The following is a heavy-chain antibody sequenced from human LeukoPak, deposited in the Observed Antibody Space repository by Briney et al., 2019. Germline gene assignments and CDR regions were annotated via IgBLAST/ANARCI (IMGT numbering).Heavy chain of an antibody. J-gene: IGHJ4*02. CDR1: GGTFSSYA. D-gene: IGHD3-22*01. V-gene: IGHV1-69*06. CDR3: ARGRLYDSSGWVDY. Sequence: SVKVSCKASGGTFSSYAISWVRQAPGQGLEWMGGIIPIFGTANYAQKFQGRVTITADKSTSTAYMELRSLRSDDTAVYYCARGRLYDSSGWVDYWGQGTLVTVSS. CDR2: IIPIFGTA.